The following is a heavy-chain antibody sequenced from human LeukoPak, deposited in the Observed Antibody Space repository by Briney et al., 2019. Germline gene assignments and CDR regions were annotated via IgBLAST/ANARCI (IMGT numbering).Heavy chain of an antibody. CDR3: ARYCTVGSCLDY. Sequence: SETLSLTCTVSGGSISSYHWSWIRQPPGKGVVGIGYISNCGGTNYHPSLKSRVTISEDTSKNHFSLKLSSVTAADTAVYYCARYCTVGSCLDYWGQGTLVTVSS. CDR1: GGSISSYH. V-gene: IGHV4-59*08. CDR2: ISNCGGT. J-gene: IGHJ4*02. D-gene: IGHD2-15*01.